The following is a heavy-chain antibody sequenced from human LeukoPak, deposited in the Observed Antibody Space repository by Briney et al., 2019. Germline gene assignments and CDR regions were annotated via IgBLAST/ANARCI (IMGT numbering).Heavy chain of an antibody. D-gene: IGHD1-26*01. Sequence: GGSLRLSCAASGFTFSSYSMNWVRQAPGEGLEWVSYISSLSGTIYYADSVKGRFTISRDNAKNSLYLQMNSLRAEDTAVYYCARGALGATVSDYWGQGTLVTVSS. CDR3: ARGALGATVSDY. CDR2: ISSLSGTI. V-gene: IGHV3-48*01. CDR1: GFTFSSYS. J-gene: IGHJ4*02.